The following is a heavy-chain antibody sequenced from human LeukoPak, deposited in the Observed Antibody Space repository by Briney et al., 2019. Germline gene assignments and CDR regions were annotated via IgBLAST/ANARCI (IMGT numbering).Heavy chain of an antibody. V-gene: IGHV4-39*07. CDR1: GGSISSSSYY. Sequence: SEXLSLTCTVSGGSISSSSYYWGWIRQPPGKGLEWIGSIYYSGSTYYNPSLKSRVTISVDTSKNQFSLKLSSVTAADTAVYYCARETRRIAVAAVEDYYYGMDVWGQGTTVTVSS. D-gene: IGHD6-19*01. J-gene: IGHJ6*02. CDR2: IYYSGST. CDR3: ARETRRIAVAAVEDYYYGMDV.